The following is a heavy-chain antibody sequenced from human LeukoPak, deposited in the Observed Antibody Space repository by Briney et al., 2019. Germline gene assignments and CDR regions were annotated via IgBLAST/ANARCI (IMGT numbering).Heavy chain of an antibody. J-gene: IGHJ4*02. CDR2: ISSSGSTI. V-gene: IGHV3-48*03. Sequence: GGSLRLSCAASGFTFSSYEMNWVRQAPGKGLEWVSYISSSGSTIYYADSVRGRFTISRDNAKNSLYLRMNSLRAEDTAVHYCARATMVRGVIKAFDYWGQGTLVTVSS. CDR1: GFTFSSYE. CDR3: ARATMVRGVIKAFDY. D-gene: IGHD3-10*01.